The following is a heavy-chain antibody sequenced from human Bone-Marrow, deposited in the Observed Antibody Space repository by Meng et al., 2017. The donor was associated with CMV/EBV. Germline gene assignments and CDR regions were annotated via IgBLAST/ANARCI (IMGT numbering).Heavy chain of an antibody. V-gene: IGHV4-34*01. Sequence: SQTLSLTCAVYGGSFSGYYWSWIRQPPGKGLEWIGEINHSGSTNYNPSLKSRVTISVDTSKNQFSLKLSSVTAAGTAVYYCARSNKDIVVVPAATGLDYWGQGTLVTVSS. CDR2: INHSGST. D-gene: IGHD2-2*01. CDR1: GGSFSGYY. CDR3: ARSNKDIVVVPAATGLDY. J-gene: IGHJ4*02.